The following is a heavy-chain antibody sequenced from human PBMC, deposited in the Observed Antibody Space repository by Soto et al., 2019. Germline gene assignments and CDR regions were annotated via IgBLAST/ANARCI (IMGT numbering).Heavy chain of an antibody. D-gene: IGHD3-10*01. CDR3: AKDQRYFASGSNFYYGIDV. Sequence: GGSLRLSCAASGFTFSAFGMHWVRQAPGKGLEWLAHMSYDGGHKYYADSVKGRFTISRDNSKSTLYLQMNSLRAEDTAVYYCAKDQRYFASGSNFYYGIDVWGQGTTVTVSS. V-gene: IGHV3-30*18. CDR2: MSYDGGHK. J-gene: IGHJ6*02. CDR1: GFTFSAFG.